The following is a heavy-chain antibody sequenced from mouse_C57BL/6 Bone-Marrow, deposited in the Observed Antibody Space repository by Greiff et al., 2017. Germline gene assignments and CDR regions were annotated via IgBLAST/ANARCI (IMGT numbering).Heavy chain of an antibody. V-gene: IGHV2-2*01. J-gene: IGHJ1*03. CDR2: IWSDGST. CDR1: GFSLTSYG. Sequence: QVQLKESGPGLVQPSQSLSITCTVSGFSLTSYGVHWVRQSPGKGLEWLGVIWSDGSTDYNAAFISRLSISKDNSKSQVFFKMNSLQADDTAIYCCATQYFDVWGTGTTVTVSS. CDR3: ATQYFDV.